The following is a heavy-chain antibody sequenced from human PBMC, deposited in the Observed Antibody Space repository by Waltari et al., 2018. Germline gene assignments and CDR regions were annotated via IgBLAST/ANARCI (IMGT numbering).Heavy chain of an antibody. Sequence: QVQLQQWGAGLLKPSETLSLTCAVYGGSFSGYYWSWIRQPPGKGLEWIGEINHSGSTNYNPSLKSRVTISVDTSKNQFSLKLSSVTAADTAVYYCAREGPDDAFGIWGQGTMVTVSS. CDR2: INHSGST. V-gene: IGHV4-34*01. J-gene: IGHJ3*02. CDR3: AREGPDDAFGI. CDR1: GGSFSGYY.